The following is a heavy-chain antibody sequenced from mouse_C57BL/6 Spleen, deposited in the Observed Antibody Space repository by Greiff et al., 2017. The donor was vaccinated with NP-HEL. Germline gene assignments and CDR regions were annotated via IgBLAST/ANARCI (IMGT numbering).Heavy chain of an antibody. Sequence: QVQLQQPGAELVKPGASVKMSCKASGYTFTSYWITWVKPRPGQGLEWIGDIYPGSGSTNYNEKFKSKATLTVDTSSSTAYMQLSSLTSEDSAVYYCARVGYEYERAMDYWGQGTSVTVSS. CDR3: ARVGYEYERAMDY. V-gene: IGHV1-55*01. J-gene: IGHJ4*01. D-gene: IGHD2-4*01. CDR1: GYTFTSYW. CDR2: IYPGSGST.